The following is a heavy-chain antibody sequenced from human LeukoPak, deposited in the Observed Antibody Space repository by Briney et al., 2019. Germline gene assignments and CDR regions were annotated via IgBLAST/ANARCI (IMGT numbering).Heavy chain of an antibody. CDR3: AGTTRWLAFDY. V-gene: IGHV4-59*01. D-gene: IGHD5-24*01. CDR1: GGSINSYY. Sequence: SETLSLTCTVSGGSINSYYGSWIRQPPGKGLEWIGCFYNSGSTNYNPSLKSRVIISVDTSKNQFSRKLTSVTAADTAVYYCAGTTRWLAFDYWGQGTLVTVSS. J-gene: IGHJ4*02. CDR2: FYNSGST.